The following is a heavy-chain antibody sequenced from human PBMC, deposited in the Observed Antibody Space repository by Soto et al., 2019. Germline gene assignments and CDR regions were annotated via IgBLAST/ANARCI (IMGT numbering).Heavy chain of an antibody. CDR2: ISFDGRNT. V-gene: IGHV3-30*18. CDR1: GFTFNSYG. D-gene: IGHD2-15*01. J-gene: IGHJ4*02. CDR3: AKLGKGYCSGGSCYHLFLDY. Sequence: HPGGSLRLSCDASGFTFNSYGMHWIRQAPGKGLGWVVVISFDGRNTYYADSVKGRFTISRGNSKNTLYLQMTSLRVEDTAVYYCAKLGKGYCSGGSCYHLFLDYWGQGT.